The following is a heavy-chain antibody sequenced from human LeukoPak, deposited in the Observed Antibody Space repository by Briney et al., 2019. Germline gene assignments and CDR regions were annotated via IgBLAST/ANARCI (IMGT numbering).Heavy chain of an antibody. CDR3: ARDLTTVTNNWFDP. J-gene: IGHJ5*02. V-gene: IGHV3-11*01. D-gene: IGHD4-17*01. CDR2: ISSSGSTI. CDR1: GFTFSDYY. Sequence: KSGGSLRLSCAASGFTFSDYYMSWIRQAPGKGLEWVSYISSSGSTIYYADSVKGRFTISRDNAKNSLYLQMNSLRAEDTAVYYCARDLTTVTNNWFDPWGQGTLVTVSS.